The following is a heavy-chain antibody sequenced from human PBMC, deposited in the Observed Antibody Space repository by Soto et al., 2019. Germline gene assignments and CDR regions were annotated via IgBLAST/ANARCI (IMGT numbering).Heavy chain of an antibody. Sequence: ASVNVSCKASGYTITSYDINWVRQATGQGLEWMGWMNPNSGNTGYAQKFQGRVTMTRNTSISTAYMELSSLRSEDTAVYYCSREVNFYGLDVWGQGTTVTVSS. CDR2: MNPNSGNT. J-gene: IGHJ6*02. CDR1: GYTITSYD. V-gene: IGHV1-8*01. CDR3: SREVNFYGLDV.